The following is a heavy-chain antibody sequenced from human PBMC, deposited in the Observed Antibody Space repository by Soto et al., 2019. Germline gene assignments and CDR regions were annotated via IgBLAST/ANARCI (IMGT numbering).Heavy chain of an antibody. J-gene: IGHJ4*02. CDR1: AFTFSRYG. CDR3: AGERNSAVGLAPRAL. V-gene: IGHV3-30*03. D-gene: IGHD2-15*01. Sequence: QLRLVESGGGAVQPGRSLRLCCAASAFTFSRYGMNGVRQAPGKGLEWEAVISYDGSNKYYAASVKGRFTFSRGNSRRTLGRQLHRLSAETSVLDYCAGERNSAVGLAPRALWGQGTLVTFSS. CDR2: ISYDGSNK.